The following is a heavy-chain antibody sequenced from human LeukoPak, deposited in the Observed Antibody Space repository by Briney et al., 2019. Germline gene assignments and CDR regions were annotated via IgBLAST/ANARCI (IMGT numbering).Heavy chain of an antibody. D-gene: IGHD4-17*01. CDR1: GFMFSSYA. V-gene: IGHV3-23*01. J-gene: IGHJ3*01. Sequence: GWSLRLSRAASGFMFSSYAMSWVRQAPGTRLEWVSAISGSGGSTYYADSVKGRFTISRDNSRNTLYLQMSSLRAEDTAVYYCAKVYRDNGDYFAFNVWGQGSMVTVSS. CDR2: ISGSGGST. CDR3: AKVYRDNGDYFAFNV.